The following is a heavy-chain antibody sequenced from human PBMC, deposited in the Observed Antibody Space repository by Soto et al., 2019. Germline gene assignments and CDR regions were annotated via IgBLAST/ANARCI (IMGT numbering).Heavy chain of an antibody. CDR3: AKYSSGWYYPFDY. J-gene: IGHJ4*02. CDR1: GFTFSSYA. CDR2: ISGSGGST. Sequence: EVQLLESGGGLVQPGGSLRLSCAASGFTFSSYAMSWVRQAPGKGLEWVSAISGSGGSTDYADSVKGRFTISRDNSKNTLYLQMTSLRAEDTAVYYCAKYSSGWYYPFDYWGQGTLVTVSS. D-gene: IGHD6-19*01. V-gene: IGHV3-23*01.